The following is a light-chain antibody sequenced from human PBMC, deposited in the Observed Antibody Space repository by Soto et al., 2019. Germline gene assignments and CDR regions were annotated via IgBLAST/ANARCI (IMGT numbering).Light chain of an antibody. CDR1: QSISIW. CDR2: DAS. CDR3: QQYNSFSPLT. J-gene: IGKJ2*01. V-gene: IGKV1-5*01. Sequence: DIQMTQSPSTLSASVGDRVTITCRASQSISIWLAWYQRKPGKAPNLLIYDASSLQSGVPSRFSGSGSGTEFTLTISGLPPDDFATYYCQQYNSFSPLTFGQGTKVEIK.